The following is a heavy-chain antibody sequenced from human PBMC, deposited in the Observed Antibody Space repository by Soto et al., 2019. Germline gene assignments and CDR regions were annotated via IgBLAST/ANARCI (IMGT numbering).Heavy chain of an antibody. Sequence: QVQLQQWGAGLLKPSETLSLTCAVYGGSLTDYFWNWVRQSPGKGLEWIGDITHSGSANYNPSLKRRVTIAVDTSKNQISLELTSVTAADTAVYYCARGRGIALWGQGTLVTVSS. D-gene: IGHD6-13*01. J-gene: IGHJ4*02. CDR1: GGSLTDYF. V-gene: IGHV4-34*01. CDR3: ARGRGIAL. CDR2: ITHSGSA.